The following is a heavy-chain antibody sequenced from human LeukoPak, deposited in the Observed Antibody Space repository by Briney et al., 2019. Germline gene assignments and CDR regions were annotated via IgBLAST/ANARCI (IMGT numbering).Heavy chain of an antibody. D-gene: IGHD6-25*01. J-gene: IGHJ4*02. CDR1: GGSISSSSYY. Sequence: PSETLSLICTVSGGSISSSSYYWGWIRQPPGKGLEWIGSVYYGRSPYFNPSLESRATISVDTSKNHFSLKMSSVTAADTAVYYCARSSGTGTFSYWGQGTLVTVSS. CDR3: ARSSGTGTFSY. CDR2: VYYGRSP. V-gene: IGHV4-39*02.